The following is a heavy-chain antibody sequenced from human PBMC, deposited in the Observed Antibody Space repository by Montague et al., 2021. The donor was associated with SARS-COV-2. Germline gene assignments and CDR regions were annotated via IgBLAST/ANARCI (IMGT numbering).Heavy chain of an antibody. V-gene: IGHV4-4*02. J-gene: IGHJ6*02. CDR1: GDSISTDNW. CDR3: ARFAYRLLFIASYYGMDV. D-gene: IGHD2-2*01. CDR2: IYHTGST. Sequence: SETLSLTCVVSGDSISTDNWWTWARLPPGKGLEWVGEIYHTGSTKYNPSLKSRVTISIDTSKNQFSLKLSSVTAADTAVYYCARFAYRLLFIASYYGMDVWGQRTTVTVSS.